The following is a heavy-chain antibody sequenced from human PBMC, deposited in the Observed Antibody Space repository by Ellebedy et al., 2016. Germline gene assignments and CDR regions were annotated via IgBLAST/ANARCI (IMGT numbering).Heavy chain of an antibody. J-gene: IGHJ6*03. CDR1: GGSFSGYY. V-gene: IGHV4-34*01. CDR3: ARGVQGIVVVPGEKYYYYYMDV. CDR2: INHSGST. Sequence: SETLSLXCAVSGGSFSGYYWSWIRQPPGKGLEWIGEINHSGSTNYNPSLKSRVTISVDTSKNHFSLKLSSVTAADTAVYYCARGVQGIVVVPGEKYYYYYMDVWGTGTTVTVSS. D-gene: IGHD2-2*01.